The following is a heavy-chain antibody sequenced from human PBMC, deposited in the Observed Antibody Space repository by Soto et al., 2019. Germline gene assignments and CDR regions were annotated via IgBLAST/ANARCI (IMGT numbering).Heavy chain of an antibody. V-gene: IGHV1-69*08. D-gene: IGHD6-13*01. CDR3: ARDLAAADY. Sequence: SVKVSCKASGGTFSSYTISWVRQAPGQGLEWMGMIIPILGRANYAQKFQGRVTMATDTSTSTVYMELSSLRSDDTAVYYCARDLAAADYWGQGTQVTVSS. J-gene: IGHJ4*02. CDR1: GGTFSSYT. CDR2: IIPILGRA.